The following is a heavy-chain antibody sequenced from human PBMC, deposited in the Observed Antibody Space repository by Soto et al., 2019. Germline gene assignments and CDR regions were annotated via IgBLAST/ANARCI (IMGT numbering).Heavy chain of an antibody. CDR2: IYYSGST. Sequence: SETLSLTCTVSGGSISSSSYYWGWIRQPPGKGLEWIGSIYYSGSTYYNPSLKSRVTISVDTSKNQFSLKLSSVTAADTAVYYCARKLRGYSYGAFDYWGQGTLVTVSA. CDR3: ARKLRGYSYGAFDY. V-gene: IGHV4-39*01. CDR1: GGSISSSSYY. D-gene: IGHD5-18*01. J-gene: IGHJ4*02.